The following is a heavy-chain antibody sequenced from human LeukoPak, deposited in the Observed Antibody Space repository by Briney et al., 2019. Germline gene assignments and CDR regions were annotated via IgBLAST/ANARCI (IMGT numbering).Heavy chain of an antibody. J-gene: IGHJ4*02. CDR1: GFTFSSYA. D-gene: IGHD3-22*01. V-gene: IGHV3-30-3*01. CDR3: ARDYYYDSSGYPDY. CDR2: ISYDGTNK. Sequence: PGGSLRLSCAASGFTFSSYAMHWVRQAPDKGLEWVTIISYDGTNKYYADSVKGRFTISRDNSKNTLYLQMNSLRAEDTAVYYCARDYYYDSSGYPDYWGQGTLVTVSS.